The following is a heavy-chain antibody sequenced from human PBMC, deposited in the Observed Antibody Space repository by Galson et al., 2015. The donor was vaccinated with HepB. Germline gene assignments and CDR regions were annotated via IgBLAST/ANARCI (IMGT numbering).Heavy chain of an antibody. CDR3: AKDRNVLYDFSGYMDV. CDR2: ISYDGSNK. Sequence: SLRLSCAASGFTFSSYGMHWVRQAPGKGLEWVAVISYDGSNKYYADSVKGRFTISRDNSKDTLYPQMNSLRAEDTAVYYCAKDRNVLYDFSGYMDVWGKGTTVTVSS. V-gene: IGHV3-30*18. CDR1: GFTFSSYG. D-gene: IGHD3-3*01. J-gene: IGHJ6*03.